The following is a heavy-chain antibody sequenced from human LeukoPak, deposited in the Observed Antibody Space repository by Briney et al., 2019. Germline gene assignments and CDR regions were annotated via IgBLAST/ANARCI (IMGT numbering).Heavy chain of an antibody. D-gene: IGHD3/OR15-3a*01. J-gene: IGHJ4*02. Sequence: GGSLRLSCAASGFAFSHCWMHWVRRAPGKGLVGVSRINTDGSDTTYADSVRGRFTITRDNAKDTLYLQMNSLRAEDTAVYFCVRGLSVFPGIDYWGQGTLVTVSS. V-gene: IGHV3-74*01. CDR2: INTDGSDT. CDR3: VRGLSVFPGIDY. CDR1: GFAFSHCW.